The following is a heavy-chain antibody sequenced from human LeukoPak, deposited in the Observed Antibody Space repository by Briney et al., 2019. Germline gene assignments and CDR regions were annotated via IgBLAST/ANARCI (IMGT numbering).Heavy chain of an antibody. Sequence: PGGSLRLSCAASGFTVSSNYMSWVRQAPGKGLEWVSVIYSGGSTYYADSVRGRFTISRDNSKNTLYLQMNSLRAEDTAVYYCARDAGGYGMDVWGQGTTVTVSS. CDR1: GFTVSSNY. CDR2: IYSGGST. V-gene: IGHV3-53*01. CDR3: ARDAGGYGMDV. J-gene: IGHJ6*02. D-gene: IGHD1-26*01.